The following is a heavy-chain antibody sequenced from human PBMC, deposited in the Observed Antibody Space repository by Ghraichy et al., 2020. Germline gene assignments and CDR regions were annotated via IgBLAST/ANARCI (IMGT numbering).Heavy chain of an antibody. D-gene: IGHD6-25*01. CDR1: GASMSSTSYY. CDR2: IYYTGRS. Sequence: SETLSLTCSVSGASMSSTSYYWAWLRPPPGMGLEGLASIYYTGRSYFSPSLKSRLSISVDTSKHRFSLHLSSLTAADTASYSCARHLAAAGDTLYCGMDVWGQGTSISVS. CDR3: ARHLAAAGDTLYCGMDV. J-gene: IGHJ6*02. V-gene: IGHV4-39*01.